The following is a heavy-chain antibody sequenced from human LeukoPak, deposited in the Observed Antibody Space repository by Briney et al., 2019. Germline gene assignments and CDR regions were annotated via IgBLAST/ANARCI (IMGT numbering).Heavy chain of an antibody. J-gene: IGHJ4*02. V-gene: IGHV3-21*01. CDR3: ARDPQYCSGGSCYSFDY. D-gene: IGHD2-15*01. CDR1: GFAFSSYS. CDR2: IISSSTYI. Sequence: PGGSLRLSCAASGFAFSSYSMNWVRQAPGKGLEWVSSIISSSTYIYYADSVKGRFTISRDNAKHSLYLQMNSSRAEDTAVYYCARDPQYCSGGSCYSFDYWGQGTLVTVSS.